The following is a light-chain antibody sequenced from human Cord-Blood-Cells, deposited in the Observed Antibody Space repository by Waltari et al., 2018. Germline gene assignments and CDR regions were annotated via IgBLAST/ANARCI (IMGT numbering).Light chain of an antibody. Sequence: SYELTQPPSVSVSPGQTASITCSGDKLGDKYACWYQQKPGQSPVPVLYQYSKGPSGIPERVAGYNSGNTATLTISGTQAMEEADYYCQACDSSTAVFGGGTKLTVL. J-gene: IGLJ2*01. V-gene: IGLV3-1*01. CDR1: KLGDKY. CDR2: QYS. CDR3: QACDSSTAV.